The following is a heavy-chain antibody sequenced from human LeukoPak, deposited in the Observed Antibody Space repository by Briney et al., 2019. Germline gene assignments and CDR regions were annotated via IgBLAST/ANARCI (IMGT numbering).Heavy chain of an antibody. Sequence: GRSLRLSCAASGFNFDDYAMHWVRQPPGKGLEWVSGISWNSANIGYADSVKGRFTISRDNAKNSLYLQMNSLRDEDSAFYYCATVAGSSLSRNYFDPWGQGTRVTVSS. J-gene: IGHJ5*02. CDR2: ISWNSANI. D-gene: IGHD6-6*01. V-gene: IGHV3-9*01. CDR1: GFNFDDYA. CDR3: ATVAGSSLSRNYFDP.